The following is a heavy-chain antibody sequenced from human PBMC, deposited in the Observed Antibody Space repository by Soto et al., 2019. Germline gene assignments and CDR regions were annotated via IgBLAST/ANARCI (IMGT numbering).Heavy chain of an antibody. J-gene: IGHJ6*01. D-gene: IGHD2-15*01. CDR3: AIEGGSAYSGMDV. V-gene: IGHV5-51*01. Sequence: GESLKISCKGSGYSFSNTWINWVRQMPGKGLEWMGIIYPGNSETRYSPSFQGQVTLSADKSINTAYLQWNSLKASDTATYYCAIEGGSAYSGMDVWGQGTTVTVYS. CDR1: GYSFSNTW. CDR2: IYPGNSET.